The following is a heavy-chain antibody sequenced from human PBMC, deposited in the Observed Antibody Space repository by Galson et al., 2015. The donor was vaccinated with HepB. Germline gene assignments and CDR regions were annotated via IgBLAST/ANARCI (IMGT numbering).Heavy chain of an antibody. D-gene: IGHD5-18*01. CDR2: TYYRSKWYN. Sequence: CAISGDSVSSNSAAWNWIRQSPSRGLEWLGRTYYRSKWYNDYAVSVKSRITINPDTSKNQFSLQLNSVTPEDTAVHYCARGSDAQGIQLRFGMDVWGQGTTVTVSS. V-gene: IGHV6-1*01. CDR3: ARGSDAQGIQLRFGMDV. CDR1: GDSVSSNSAA. J-gene: IGHJ6*02.